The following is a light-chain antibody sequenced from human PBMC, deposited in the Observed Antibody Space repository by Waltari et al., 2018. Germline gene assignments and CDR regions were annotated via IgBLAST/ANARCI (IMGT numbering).Light chain of an antibody. CDR2: DSS. Sequence: DIQMTQSPSSLSASVGDRVTITCQASQDIRNYLNWYQQKSGKAPKLLIYDSSNLETGVPSRFSGSGSGTDFSFTISSLQPEDIATYYCLQSDNLPLTFGGGTKVEI. CDR3: LQSDNLPLT. CDR1: QDIRNY. J-gene: IGKJ4*01. V-gene: IGKV1-33*01.